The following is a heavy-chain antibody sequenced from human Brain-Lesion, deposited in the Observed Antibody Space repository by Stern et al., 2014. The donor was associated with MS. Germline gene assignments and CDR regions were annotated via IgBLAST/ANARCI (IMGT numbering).Heavy chain of an antibody. CDR1: GYTFTGYY. V-gene: IGHV1-2*04. D-gene: IGHD3-22*01. Sequence: VQLVQSGAEVKKPGAPVKVSCKASGYTFTGYYMHWVRQAPGKGLEWMGWINPKSGGTNYAQKFQGWVTMTRDTSINTAYMELSRLRSDDTAVYYCATYYYDSTGYNDFWGQGTLVTVSS. CDR2: INPKSGGT. CDR3: ATYYYDSTGYNDF. J-gene: IGHJ4*02.